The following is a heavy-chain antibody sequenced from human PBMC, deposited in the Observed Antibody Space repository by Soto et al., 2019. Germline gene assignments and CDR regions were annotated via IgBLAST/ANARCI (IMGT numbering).Heavy chain of an antibody. D-gene: IGHD2-15*01. CDR2: IYYSGTT. J-gene: IGHJ6*02. Sequence: QVQLQESGPGLVRPSETLSLICTVSGDSISSYYWSWIRQPPGKGLEWIGYIYYSGTTRYNPSLKRRVTISVDTSKNQFSLKLSSLTAADTAVYHCARHVPYCSDSSHCAYGLDVWGQGTTVTVSS. V-gene: IGHV4-59*08. CDR1: GDSISSYY. CDR3: ARHVPYCSDSSHCAYGLDV.